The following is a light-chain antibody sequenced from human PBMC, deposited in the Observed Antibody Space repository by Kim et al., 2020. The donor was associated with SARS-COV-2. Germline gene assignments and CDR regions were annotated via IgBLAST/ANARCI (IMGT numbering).Light chain of an antibody. CDR1: QSVSSSY. J-gene: IGKJ1*01. Sequence: EIELTQSPGTLSLSHGERATLSCRASQSVSSSYLAWYQQKPGQAPRLLIYGASSRATGIPDRFSGSGSGTDFTLTISRLEPEDFAVYYYQQYGSSPQTFGQGTKVDIK. CDR2: GAS. CDR3: QQYGSSPQT. V-gene: IGKV3-20*01.